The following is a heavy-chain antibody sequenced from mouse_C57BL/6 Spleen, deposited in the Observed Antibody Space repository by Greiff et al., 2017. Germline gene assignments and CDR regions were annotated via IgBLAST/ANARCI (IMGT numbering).Heavy chain of an antibody. CDR1: GFTFSSYA. CDR2: ISDGGSYT. Sequence: EVMLVESGGGLVKPGGSLKLSCAASGFTFSSYAMSWVRQTPEKRLEWVATISDGGSYTYYPDNVKGRFTISRDNAKNNLYLQMSHLKSEDTAMYYCARRREYHWGQGTLVTVSA. D-gene: IGHD5-2*01. J-gene: IGHJ3*01. V-gene: IGHV5-4*03. CDR3: ARRREYH.